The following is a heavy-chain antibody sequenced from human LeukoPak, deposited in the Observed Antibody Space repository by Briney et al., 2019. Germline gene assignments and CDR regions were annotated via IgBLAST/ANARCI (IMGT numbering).Heavy chain of an antibody. Sequence: GGSLRLSGAASGFTVTTKSMAWVRQAPGRGLEWVSVFYSPGSTYYADSVHGRFTISRDNSLNTLFLQMNSLRVEDTAVYYCASARESCIGSTCYEYFHHWGQGTPLTVSS. D-gene: IGHD2-2*01. CDR3: ASARESCIGSTCYEYFHH. CDR1: GFTVTTKS. J-gene: IGHJ1*01. CDR2: FYSPGST. V-gene: IGHV3-53*01.